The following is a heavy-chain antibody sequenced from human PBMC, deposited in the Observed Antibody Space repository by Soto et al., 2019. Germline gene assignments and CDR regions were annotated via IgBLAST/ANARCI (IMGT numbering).Heavy chain of an antibody. V-gene: IGHV3-30-3*01. CDR1: GFTFSSYA. CDR3: ARGGYNWNYGGDS. CDR2: ISYDGSNK. J-gene: IGHJ4*02. D-gene: IGHD1-7*01. Sequence: PGGSLRLSCAASGFTFSSYAMHWVRQAPGKGLEWVAVISYDGSNKYYADSVKGRFTISRDNSKNTLYLQMNSLRAEDTAVYYCARGGYNWNYGGDSCGQGTLVTVSS.